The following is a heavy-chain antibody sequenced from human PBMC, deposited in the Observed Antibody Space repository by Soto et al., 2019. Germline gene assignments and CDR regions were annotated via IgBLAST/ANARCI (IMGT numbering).Heavy chain of an antibody. CDR1: GFTFKNYD. CDR3: AKDRQLRSYYGSAGIYNN. Sequence: EVQLLESGGGLVQPGGSLRLSCVASGFTFKNYDMRWVRQAPGKGLEWVSGISGSGAITYYADSVRGRFTISRDNSKKPFNLQLTSRRAEDTAIYYFAKDRQLRSYYGSAGIYNNWAQGTRVPSPQ. J-gene: IGHJ4*02. V-gene: IGHV3-23*01. D-gene: IGHD3-10*01. CDR2: ISGSGAIT.